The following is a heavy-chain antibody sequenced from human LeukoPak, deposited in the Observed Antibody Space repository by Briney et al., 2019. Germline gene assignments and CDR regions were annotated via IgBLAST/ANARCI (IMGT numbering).Heavy chain of an antibody. CDR2: INHSGST. CDR1: TGSSSGDY. CDR3: ARNRADGSGTYYERNPLNFDS. Sequence: SETLSLTCAVSTGSSSGDYWTWIRQPPGKGLEWIGEINHSGSTNCNPSLKSRITLSVDTSKNQFSLKVGSVTAADTAIYYCARNRADGSGTYYERNPLNFDSWGQGTLVTVSS. D-gene: IGHD3-10*01. V-gene: IGHV4-34*01. J-gene: IGHJ4*01.